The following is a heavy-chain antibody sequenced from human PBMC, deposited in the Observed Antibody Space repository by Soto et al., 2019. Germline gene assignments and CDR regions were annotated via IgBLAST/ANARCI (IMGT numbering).Heavy chain of an antibody. CDR2: ISSSSSTI. CDR3: ARDITLGYFDY. V-gene: IGHV3-48*01. D-gene: IGHD3-16*01. J-gene: IGHJ4*02. Sequence: GGSLRLSCAASGFTFSGYSMNWVRQAPGKGLEWVSYISSSSSTIYYADSVKGRFTISRDNPKKSLYLQMNSLRAEDSAAYYCARDITLGYFDYWGQGTLVTVSS. CDR1: GFTFSGYS.